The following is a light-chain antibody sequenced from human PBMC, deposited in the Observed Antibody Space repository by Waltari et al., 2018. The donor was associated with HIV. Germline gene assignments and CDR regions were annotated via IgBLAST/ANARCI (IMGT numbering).Light chain of an antibody. CDR3: SAYARSAAHVI. J-gene: IGLJ2*01. V-gene: IGLV2-14*03. CDR2: DVS. Sequence: QSALTQPASVSGSPGQSITISCSGTSRDDGGYRYVSWYQQHPGKAPKLVIFDVSNRPSGVSNRFSASRSGNTASLTISGLQTEDEGDYFCSAYARSAAHVIFGGGTKLTVL. CDR1: SRDDGGYRY.